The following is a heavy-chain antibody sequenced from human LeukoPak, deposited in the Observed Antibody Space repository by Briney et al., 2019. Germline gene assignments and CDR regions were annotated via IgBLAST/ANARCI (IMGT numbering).Heavy chain of an antibody. Sequence: PSETLSLTCTVSGGSISSYYWSWIRQPPGKGLEWIGCIYYSGSTNYNPSLKSRVTISVDTSKNQFSLKLSSVTAADTAVYYCARGIFGVVIPFDYWGQGTLVTVSS. J-gene: IGHJ4*02. CDR1: GGSISSYY. CDR2: IYYSGST. CDR3: ARGIFGVVIPFDY. V-gene: IGHV4-59*01. D-gene: IGHD3-3*01.